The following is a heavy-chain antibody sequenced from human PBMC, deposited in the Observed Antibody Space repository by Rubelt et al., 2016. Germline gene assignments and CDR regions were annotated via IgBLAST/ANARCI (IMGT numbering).Heavy chain of an antibody. D-gene: IGHD4-17*01. J-gene: IGHJ5*02. CDR1: GYTFTSYG. CDR3: ASHYGDYVS. V-gene: IGHV1-18*01. CDR2: INAGNGNT. Sequence: QVQLVQSGAEVKKPGASVKVSCKASGYTFTSYGISWVRQAPGQRLEWMGWINAGNGNTNYSHKFQGRVTITRDTSASTAYMERSSQRSEDTAVYYCASHYGDYVSWGQGTLVTVSS.